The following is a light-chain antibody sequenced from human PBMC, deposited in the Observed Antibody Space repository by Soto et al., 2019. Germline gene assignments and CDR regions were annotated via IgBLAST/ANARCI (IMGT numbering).Light chain of an antibody. V-gene: IGKV1-27*01. Sequence: DIQMTQSPSSLSASLGDRVTITCRASQGITNYLAWYQQKPGKVPKLLIYAASTLQSGVPSRFSGNGSGTEFTLTISSLQPDDFATYYCQQYNTYSTFGQGTRLEI. CDR2: AAS. J-gene: IGKJ5*01. CDR3: QQYNTYST. CDR1: QGITNY.